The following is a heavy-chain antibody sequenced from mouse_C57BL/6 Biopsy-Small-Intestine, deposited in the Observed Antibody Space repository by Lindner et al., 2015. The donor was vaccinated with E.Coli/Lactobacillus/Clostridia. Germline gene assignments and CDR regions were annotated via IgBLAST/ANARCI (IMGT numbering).Heavy chain of an antibody. J-gene: IGHJ4*01. Sequence: EVQLQESGGGLVKPGGSPILSCAASGFTFSDYGMHWVRQGPEKGLEWVAYISSGSSTIYYADSVKGRFTLSRDNAKNTLFLQMTSLRSEDTAMYYCVRPYGSSYGYPMDYWGQGTSVTVSS. V-gene: IGHV5-17*01. D-gene: IGHD1-1*01. CDR2: ISSGSSTI. CDR1: GFTFSDYG. CDR3: VRPYGSSYGYPMDY.